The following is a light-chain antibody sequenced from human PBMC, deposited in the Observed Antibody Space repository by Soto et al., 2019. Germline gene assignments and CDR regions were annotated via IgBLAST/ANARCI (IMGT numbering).Light chain of an antibody. CDR3: QQLNKYPVT. CDR2: DAS. J-gene: IGKJ5*01. Sequence: GDRVTISCRASQDIGNSSAWYQQKPGEAPKLLIYDASTLQSGVPLRFGGSGSGTDFTLTISSLQPEDFATYYCQQLNKYPVTFGQGTRLEIK. V-gene: IGKV1-9*01. CDR1: QDIGNS.